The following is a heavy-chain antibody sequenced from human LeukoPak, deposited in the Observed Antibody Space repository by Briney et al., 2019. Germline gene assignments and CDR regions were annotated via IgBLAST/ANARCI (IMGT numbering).Heavy chain of an antibody. Sequence: ASVKVSCKASGYTFTSYAMHWVRQAPGQRLEWMGWINAGNGNTKYSQKFQGRVTITRDTSADTAYMELSSLRSEDTAVYYCARLKYCTNGVCYAGFDYWGHGTLVTVSS. V-gene: IGHV1-3*01. CDR3: ARLKYCTNGVCYAGFDY. J-gene: IGHJ4*01. CDR1: GYTFTSYA. D-gene: IGHD2-8*01. CDR2: INAGNGNT.